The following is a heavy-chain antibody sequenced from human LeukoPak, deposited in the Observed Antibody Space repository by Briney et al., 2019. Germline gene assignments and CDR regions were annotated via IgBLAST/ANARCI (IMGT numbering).Heavy chain of an antibody. CDR1: GYTFTSYD. CDR3: ARGSIAARNVDY. D-gene: IGHD6-6*01. V-gene: IGHV1-8*01. Sequence: EASVKVSCKASGYTFTSYDINWVRQATGQGLEWMGWMNPNSGNTGYAQKFQGRVTMTRNTSISTAYKELSSLRSEDTAVYYCARGSIAARNVDYWGQGTLVTVSS. J-gene: IGHJ4*02. CDR2: MNPNSGNT.